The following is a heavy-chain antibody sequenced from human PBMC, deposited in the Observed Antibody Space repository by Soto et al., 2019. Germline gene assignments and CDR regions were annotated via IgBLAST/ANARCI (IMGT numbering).Heavy chain of an antibody. CDR1: GYSFTSYW. Sequence: PGESLKISCKGSGYSFTSYWIGWVRQMPGKGLEWMGIIYPGDSDTRYSPSFQGQVTISADKSISTAYLQWSSLKASDTAMYYCARCTAAHYYYYGMDVWRQGTTVTVSS. V-gene: IGHV5-51*01. CDR2: IYPGDSDT. CDR3: ARCTAAHYYYYGMDV. D-gene: IGHD6-6*01. J-gene: IGHJ6*02.